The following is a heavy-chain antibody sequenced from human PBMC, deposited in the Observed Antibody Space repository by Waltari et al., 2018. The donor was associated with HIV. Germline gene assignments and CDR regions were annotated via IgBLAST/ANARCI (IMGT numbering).Heavy chain of an antibody. CDR2: IYYSGST. J-gene: IGHJ4*02. V-gene: IGHV4-39*07. CDR3: ARRGRGSGSYYSFDY. CDR1: GGPISSSSYY. Sequence: QLQLQESGPGLVKPSETLSLTCTVSGGPISSSSYYWGWIRQPPGKGLEWIGSIYYSGSTYYNPSLKSRVTISVDTSKNQFSLKLSSVTAADTAVYYWARRGRGSGSYYSFDYWGQGTLVTVSS. D-gene: IGHD3-10*01.